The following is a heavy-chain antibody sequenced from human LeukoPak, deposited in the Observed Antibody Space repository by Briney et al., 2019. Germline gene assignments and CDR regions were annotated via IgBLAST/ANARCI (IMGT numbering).Heavy chain of an antibody. CDR1: GGSFSGYY. CDR2: INHSGST. V-gene: IGHV4-34*01. Sequence: SETLSLTCAVYGGSFSGYYWSWIRQPPGKGLEWIGEINHSGSTNYNPSLKSRITMPVDTYKKQFSLKLRTVTAADTAVYYCARGGSKAKYWGQGTLVTVSS. CDR3: ARGGSKAKY. J-gene: IGHJ4*02. D-gene: IGHD6-13*01.